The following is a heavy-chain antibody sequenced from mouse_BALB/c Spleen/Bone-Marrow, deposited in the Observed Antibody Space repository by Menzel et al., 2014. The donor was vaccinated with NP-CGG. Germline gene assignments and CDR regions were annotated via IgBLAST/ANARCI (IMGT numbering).Heavy chain of an antibody. CDR3: ARGRTTVVSDY. CDR2: IEPSDSYT. CDR1: GFTFTNYW. Sequence: VQLQQSGAEVVKPGASVKVSCKASGFTFTNYWMQWVKQRPGQGLEWIGEIEPSDSYTNYNQDFKGKATLTVDKSSSTAYMQLSSLTSEDSAVYYCARGRTTVVSDYWDQGTSLTVTT. D-gene: IGHD1-1*01. V-gene: IGHV1-69*02. J-gene: IGHJ2*02.